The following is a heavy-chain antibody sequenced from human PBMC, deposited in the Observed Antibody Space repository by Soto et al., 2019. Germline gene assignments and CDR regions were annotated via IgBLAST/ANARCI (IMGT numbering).Heavy chain of an antibody. V-gene: IGHV3-48*03. Sequence: GGSLRLSCVASGFTFSRYEMNWVRLAPGKGLEWLSYMSESGSTMYYADSVKGRLTISRDNAKNLLYLHMKSLRAEDTAVYYCARARIRGGYYYGMDVWGQGTTVTVSS. CDR3: ARARIRGGYYYGMDV. CDR1: GFTFSRYE. CDR2: MSESGSTM. J-gene: IGHJ6*02.